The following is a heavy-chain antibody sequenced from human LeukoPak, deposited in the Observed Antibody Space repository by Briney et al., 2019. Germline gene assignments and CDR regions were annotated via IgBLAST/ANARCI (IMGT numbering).Heavy chain of an antibody. CDR3: VSRNYGSSSFDY. D-gene: IGHD4-17*01. Sequence: GGSLRLSCAASGFTFNRYWMHWVRQALGKGLVWVSRISSDGSNTNYADSVKGRVTISRDNAENTLYLQMDSLTAEDTAVYYCVSRNYGSSSFDYWGQGTLVTVSS. CDR2: ISSDGSNT. CDR1: GFTFNRYW. V-gene: IGHV3-74*01. J-gene: IGHJ4*02.